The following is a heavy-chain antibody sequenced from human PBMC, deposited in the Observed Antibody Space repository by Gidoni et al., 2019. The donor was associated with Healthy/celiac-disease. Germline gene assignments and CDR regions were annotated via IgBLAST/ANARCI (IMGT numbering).Heavy chain of an antibody. Sequence: EVQLLVSGGGLVQPGGSLRLSSAAAGFTFSSSAMSWVRQAPGKGLAWVSAISGSGGSTYYADSVKGRFTISRDNSKNTLYLQMNSLRAEDTAVYYCAKDLTTPPDDCWSGYPTAPRWGQGTLVTVSS. CDR3: AKDLTTPPDDCWSGYPTAPR. D-gene: IGHD3-3*01. V-gene: IGHV3-23*01. CDR1: GFTFSSSA. J-gene: IGHJ4*02. CDR2: ISGSGGST.